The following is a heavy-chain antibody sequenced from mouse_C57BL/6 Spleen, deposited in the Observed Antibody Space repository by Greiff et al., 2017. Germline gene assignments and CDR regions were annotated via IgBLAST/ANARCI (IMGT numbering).Heavy chain of an antibody. V-gene: IGHV1-63*01. Sequence: VQGVESGAELVRPGTSVKMSCKASGYTFTNYWIGWAKQRPGHGLEWIGDIYPGGGYTNYNEKFKGKATLTADKSSSTAYMQFSSLTSEDSAIYYCARWDYGSSYYAMDYWGQGTSVTVSS. CDR2: IYPGGGYT. J-gene: IGHJ4*01. CDR1: GYTFTNYW. D-gene: IGHD1-1*01. CDR3: ARWDYGSSYYAMDY.